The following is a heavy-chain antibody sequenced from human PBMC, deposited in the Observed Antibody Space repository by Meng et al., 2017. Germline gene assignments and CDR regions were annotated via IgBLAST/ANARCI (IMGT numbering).Heavy chain of an antibody. Sequence: QITLKAVGPTLVKPNQTPTLTCTFAGFSPSTSGVGVGWIRQPPGKALEWLALIYWNDDKRYSPSLKSRLTITKDTSKNQVVLTMTNMDPVDTATYYCAHIPYSSSWYEYFQHWGQGTLVTVSS. D-gene: IGHD6-13*01. CDR2: IYWNDDK. CDR3: AHIPYSSSWYEYFQH. J-gene: IGHJ1*01. CDR1: GFSPSTSGVG. V-gene: IGHV2-5*01.